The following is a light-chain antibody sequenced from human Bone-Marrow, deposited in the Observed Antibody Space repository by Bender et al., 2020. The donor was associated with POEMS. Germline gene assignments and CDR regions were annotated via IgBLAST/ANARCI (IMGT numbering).Light chain of an antibody. J-gene: IGLJ1*01. CDR2: EVS. Sequence: QSALTQPASVSGSPGQSITISCAGTSSDVGSYDLVSWYQQHPGKAPKLMIYEVSKRPSGVSNRFSGSKSGNTASLTVSGLQAEDEADYYCSSYAGNNNLAVFGTGTEVTVL. CDR3: SSYAGNNNLAV. CDR1: SSDVGSYDL. V-gene: IGLV2-14*02.